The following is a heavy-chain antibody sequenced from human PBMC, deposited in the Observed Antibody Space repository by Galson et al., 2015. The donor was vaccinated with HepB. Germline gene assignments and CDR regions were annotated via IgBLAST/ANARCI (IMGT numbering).Heavy chain of an antibody. CDR3: ARHEFRSLLSVNWFDP. D-gene: IGHD2/OR15-2a*01. J-gene: IGHJ5*02. CDR2: IYIYYSGGS. Sequence: SETLSLTCTVSGGSISSSSIYWGWIRQPPGKGLEWIGSIYIYYSGGSYYNPSLKSRVTISVDTSKNQFSLKLRSVTAADTAVYYCARHEFRSLLSVNWFDPWGQGTLVTVSS. V-gene: IGHV4-39*01. CDR1: GGSISSSSIY.